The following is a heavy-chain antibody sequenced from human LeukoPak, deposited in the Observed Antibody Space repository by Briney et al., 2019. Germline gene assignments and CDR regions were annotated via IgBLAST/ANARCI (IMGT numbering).Heavy chain of an antibody. J-gene: IGHJ5*02. V-gene: IGHV4-59*08. D-gene: IGHD4-23*01. Sequence: TSETLSLTCTVSGGSISSYYWSWIRQPPGKGLEWIGYIYYSGSTNYNPSLKSRVTISVDTSKNQFSLKLSSVTAADTAVYYCARHDYGGNSGHNWFDPWGQGTLVTVSS. CDR3: ARHDYGGNSGHNWFDP. CDR1: GGSISSYY. CDR2: IYYSGST.